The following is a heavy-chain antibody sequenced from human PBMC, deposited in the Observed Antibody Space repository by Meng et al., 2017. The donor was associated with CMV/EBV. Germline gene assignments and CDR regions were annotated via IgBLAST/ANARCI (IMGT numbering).Heavy chain of an antibody. J-gene: IGHJ5*02. Sequence: TFSSYTISWVRQAPGQGLEWMGGIIPIFVTANYAQQFQGRVTITADESTSTASMVLSSLSSEDTAVYYCARVFAPNYDFWSGPRFAPWGQGTLVTVSS. CDR2: IIPIFVTA. V-gene: IGHV1-69*01. D-gene: IGHD3-3*01. CDR1: TFSSYT. CDR3: ARVFAPNYDFWSGPRFAP.